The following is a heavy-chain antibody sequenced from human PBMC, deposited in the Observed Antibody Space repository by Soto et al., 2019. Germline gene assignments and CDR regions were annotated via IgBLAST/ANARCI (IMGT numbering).Heavy chain of an antibody. V-gene: IGHV3-33*06. D-gene: IGHD5-12*01. CDR3: EKNSKGYSGSYFDH. CDR1: GFTFSSYG. J-gene: IGHJ4*02. CDR2: IWYDGSNK. Sequence: GGSLRLSCAASGFTFSSYGMHWVRQAPGKGLEWVAVIWYDGSNKYYADSVKGRFTISRDNSNNSCYLQISDLRGEDTAVYYCEKNSKGYSGSYFDHWGQGIPVTVSS.